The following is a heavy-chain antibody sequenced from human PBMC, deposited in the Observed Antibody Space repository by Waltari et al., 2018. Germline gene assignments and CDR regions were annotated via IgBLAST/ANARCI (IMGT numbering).Heavy chain of an antibody. J-gene: IGHJ6*03. V-gene: IGHV4-59*01. CDR2: IYYSGST. Sequence: QVQLQESGPGLVKPSETLSLTCTVSGGSISSYYWSWIRQPPGKGLEWIGYIYYSGSTNYNPSLKSRVTISVDTSKNQFSLKLSSVTAADTAVYYCAREGKSYGSGYYYYYMDVWGKGTTVTVSS. CDR3: AREGKSYGSGYYYYYMDV. CDR1: GGSISSYY. D-gene: IGHD3-10*01.